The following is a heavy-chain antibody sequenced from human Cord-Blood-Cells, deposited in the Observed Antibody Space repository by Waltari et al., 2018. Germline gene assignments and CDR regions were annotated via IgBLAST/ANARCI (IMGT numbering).Heavy chain of an antibody. CDR2: ISGSGGST. D-gene: IGHD3-10*01. CDR1: GFTFSSYA. CDR3: AKSPVYGSGRSY. V-gene: IGHV3-23*01. Sequence: EVQLLESGGGLVQPGGSLRLSCAASGFTFSSYAMSWVRQAPGKGLGWVSAISGSGGSTYSADSVKGRFTISRDNSKNTLYLQMNSLRAEDTAVYYCAKSPVYGSGRSYWGQGTLVTVSS. J-gene: IGHJ4*02.